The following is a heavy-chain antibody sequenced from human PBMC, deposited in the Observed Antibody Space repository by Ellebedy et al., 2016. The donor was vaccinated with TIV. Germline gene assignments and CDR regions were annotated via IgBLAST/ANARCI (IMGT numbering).Heavy chain of an antibody. CDR1: GGSISSGSYY. D-gene: IGHD6-19*01. CDR3: ARVAVAGSFWFDP. CDR2: IYTSGST. V-gene: IGHV4-61*02. Sequence: SETLSLXXTVSGGSISSGSYYWSWIRQPAGKGLEWIGRIYTSGSTNYNPSLKSRVTMSVDTSKNQFSLKLSSVTAADTAVYYCARVAVAGSFWFDPWGQGTLVTVSS. J-gene: IGHJ5*02.